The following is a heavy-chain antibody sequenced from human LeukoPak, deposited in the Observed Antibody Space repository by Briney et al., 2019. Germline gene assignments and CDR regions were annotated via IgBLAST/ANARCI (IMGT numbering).Heavy chain of an antibody. V-gene: IGHV3-23*01. D-gene: IGHD3-10*01. Sequence: GGSLRLSCSASGFTFTNHAMTWVSQAPGKGLEWVSAISGSGGSTYYADSVKGRFTISRDNSKNTVYMQMNSLRAEETAVYYCVKGYRSGTYPLDFWGLGTLVTVSS. CDR1: GFTFTNHA. CDR2: ISGSGGST. J-gene: IGHJ4*02. CDR3: VKGYRSGTYPLDF.